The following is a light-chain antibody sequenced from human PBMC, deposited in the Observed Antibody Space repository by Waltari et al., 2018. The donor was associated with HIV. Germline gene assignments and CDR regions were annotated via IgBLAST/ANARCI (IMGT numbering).Light chain of an antibody. V-gene: IGLV1-36*01. Sequence: QSALTQEASVSGTVGQKVTLSCTGNNNNVGNYAVGWYQQISHGAPKTVMFGNSLPSVLPARFSGSKSGTTSSLTISGLQPEDEADYYCSTWDYSHSVVVFGRGTKLTVL. CDR1: NNNVGNYA. CDR3: STWDYSHSVVV. J-gene: IGLJ2*01. CDR2: GNS.